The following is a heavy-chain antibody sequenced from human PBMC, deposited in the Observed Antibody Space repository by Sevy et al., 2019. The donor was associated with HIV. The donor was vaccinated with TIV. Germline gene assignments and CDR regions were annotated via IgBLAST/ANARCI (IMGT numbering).Heavy chain of an antibody. CDR1: GFAFSNYW. J-gene: IGHJ6*02. D-gene: IGHD1-20*01. CDR3: ARARGITVYNYYGMDV. Sequence: GGSLRLSCAASGFAFSNYWMNWVRQAPGKGLEWVANIKQDGSEIYYVDAVRGRFSISRYNAKKSVFLQMNSLRVEDTDVYYCARARGITVYNYYGMDVWGQGTTVTVSS. V-gene: IGHV3-7*01. CDR2: IKQDGSEI.